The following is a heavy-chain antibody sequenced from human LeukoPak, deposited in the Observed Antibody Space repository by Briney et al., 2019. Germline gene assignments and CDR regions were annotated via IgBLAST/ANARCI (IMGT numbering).Heavy chain of an antibody. Sequence: VASVKVSCKASGYTFTTYDINWVRQATGQGLEWMGWMNPNSGNTGYAQKFQGRVTMTRNTSISTAYMELSSLRSEDTAVYYCARRFVTGDFDWLWIFDYWGQGTLVTVSS. V-gene: IGHV1-8*01. CDR1: GYTFTTYD. D-gene: IGHD3-9*01. CDR3: ARRFVTGDFDWLWIFDY. CDR2: MNPNSGNT. J-gene: IGHJ4*02.